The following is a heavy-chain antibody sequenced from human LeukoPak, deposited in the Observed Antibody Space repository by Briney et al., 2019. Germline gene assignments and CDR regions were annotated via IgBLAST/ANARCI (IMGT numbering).Heavy chain of an antibody. V-gene: IGHV3-53*05. CDR2: IYSGGST. CDR1: GVTVSSNY. J-gene: IGHJ4*02. CDR3: AKDNYYGGYKVTSVFGVD. D-gene: IGHD4-23*01. Sequence: GGSLRLSCAASGVTVSSNYMSWVRQAPGKGLEWVSVIYSGGSTYYADSVKGRFTISRDNSKNTLYLQMNSLRAEDTAVYYCAKDNYYGGYKVTSVFGVDWGQGTLVTVSS.